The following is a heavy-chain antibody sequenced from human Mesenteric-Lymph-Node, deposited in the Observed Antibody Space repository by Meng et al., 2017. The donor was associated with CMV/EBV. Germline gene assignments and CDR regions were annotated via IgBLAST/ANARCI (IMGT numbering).Heavy chain of an antibody. CDR1: GFTFSSYA. CDR3: ASENPLSPYYFDY. Sequence: GGSLRLSCAASGFTFSSYAMHWVRQAPGKGLEWVAVISYDGSNKYYADSVKGRFTISRDNSKNTLYLQMNSLRAEDTAVYYCASENPLSPYYFDYWGQGTLVTVSS. V-gene: IGHV3-30-3*01. CDR2: ISYDGSNK. J-gene: IGHJ4*02.